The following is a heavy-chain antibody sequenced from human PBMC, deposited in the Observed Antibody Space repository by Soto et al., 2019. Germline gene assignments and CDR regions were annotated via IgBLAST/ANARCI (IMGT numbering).Heavy chain of an antibody. D-gene: IGHD6-13*01. CDR2: ISSDGNNK. CDR1: GFSFSNYG. J-gene: IGHJ4*02. V-gene: IGHV3-30*18. CDR3: AKSADSTEWGLGY. Sequence: QVQLVESGGGVVQPGRSLRLSCAASGFSFSNYGMHWVRQAPGTGLEWVAVISSDGNNKFYGDSVKGRFTISRDIAKNTLYLQINSLRPEDTAVYYCAKSADSTEWGLGYWGQGTLVTGSS.